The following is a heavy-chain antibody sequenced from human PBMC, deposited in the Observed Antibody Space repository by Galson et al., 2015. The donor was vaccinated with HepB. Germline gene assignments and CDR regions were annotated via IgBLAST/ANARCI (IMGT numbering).Heavy chain of an antibody. D-gene: IGHD3-10*01. CDR3: ARPDRGRYYFDY. J-gene: IGHJ4*02. V-gene: IGHV1-18*01. CDR1: GYTFTNYG. Sequence: SVKVSCKASGYTFTNYGINWVRQAPGQGLEWMGWISGYNGNTTYAQKFQGSVTMTTDTNTRTAYMELRSLRSDDTAVYYCARPDRGRYYFDYWGQGTLVTVSS. CDR2: ISGYNGNT.